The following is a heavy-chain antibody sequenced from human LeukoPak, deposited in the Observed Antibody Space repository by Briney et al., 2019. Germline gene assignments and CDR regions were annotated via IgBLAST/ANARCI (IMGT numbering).Heavy chain of an antibody. CDR2: ISGSGGST. Sequence: PGGSLRLSCAAPGFTFSSYAMSWVRQAPGKGLEWVSAISGSGGSTYYADSVKGRFTISRDNSKNTLYLQMNSLRAEDTAVYYCAKQSALYSGSYYVDYWGQGTLVTVSS. CDR1: GFTFSSYA. D-gene: IGHD1-26*01. CDR3: AKQSALYSGSYYVDY. J-gene: IGHJ4*02. V-gene: IGHV3-23*01.